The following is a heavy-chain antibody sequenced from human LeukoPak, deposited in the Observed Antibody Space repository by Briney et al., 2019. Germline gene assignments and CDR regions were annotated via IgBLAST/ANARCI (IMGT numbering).Heavy chain of an antibody. CDR1: GSSISSSNW. V-gene: IGHV4-4*02. CDR3: ARDVDWYSSSWYGN. J-gene: IGHJ4*02. CDR2: IYHSGST. D-gene: IGHD6-13*01. Sequence: SETLSLTCAVSGSSISSSNWWSWVRQPPGKGLEWIGEIYHSGSTNYNPSLKSRVTISVDKSKNQFSLKLSSVTAADTAVYYCARDVDWYSSSWYGNWGQGTLVTVS.